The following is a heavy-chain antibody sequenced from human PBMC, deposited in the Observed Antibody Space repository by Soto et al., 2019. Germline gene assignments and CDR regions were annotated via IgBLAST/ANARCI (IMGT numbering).Heavy chain of an antibody. CDR3: ARASSSSIAYYFDY. D-gene: IGHD6-13*01. CDR2: IWYDGSNK. Sequence: GGSLRLSCAASGFTFSGYGMHWVRQAPGKGLEWVAVIWYDGSNKYYADSVKGRFTISRDNSKNTLYLQMNSLRAEDTAVYYCARASSSSIAYYFDYWGQGTLVTVSS. J-gene: IGHJ4*02. CDR1: GFTFSGYG. V-gene: IGHV3-33*01.